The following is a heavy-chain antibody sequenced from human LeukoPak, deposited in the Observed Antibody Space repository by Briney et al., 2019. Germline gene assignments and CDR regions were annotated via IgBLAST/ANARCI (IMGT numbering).Heavy chain of an antibody. J-gene: IGHJ4*02. Sequence: GGSLRLSCAASGFTFSDYYMSWIRQAPGKGQEWVSYISSSGSTIYYADSVKGRFTISRDNSKNTLYLQMNSLRAEDTAVYYCARERGSSWGYYFDYWGQGTLVTVSS. V-gene: IGHV3-11*04. D-gene: IGHD6-13*01. CDR2: ISSSGSTI. CDR1: GFTFSDYY. CDR3: ARERGSSWGYYFDY.